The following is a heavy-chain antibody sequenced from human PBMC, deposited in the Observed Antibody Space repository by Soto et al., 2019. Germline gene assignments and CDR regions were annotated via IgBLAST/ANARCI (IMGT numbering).Heavy chain of an antibody. V-gene: IGHV3-23*01. CDR3: AKDPPWTVGPLAMDV. J-gene: IGHJ6*02. CDR1: GFTLSTHA. D-gene: IGHD4-4*01. Sequence: EVQLLESGGGLVQAGGSLRLSCVASGFTLSTHAMSWVRQVPGKGLEWVSTFSGSGANIYYGESVKGRFNISRDDPKNTLYLDMNSLRVEDTAVYYCAKDPPWTVGPLAMDVWGQGTTVTVS. CDR2: FSGSGANI.